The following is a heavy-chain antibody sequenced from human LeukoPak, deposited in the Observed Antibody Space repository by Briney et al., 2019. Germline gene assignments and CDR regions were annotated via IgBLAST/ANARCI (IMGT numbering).Heavy chain of an antibody. Sequence: PSETLSLTCAVYGGSFSGYYWSWIRQPPGKGLEWIGEINHSGSTNYNPSLKGRVTISVDTSKNQFSLKLSSVTAADTAVYYCARARKNSSGKLNWFDPWGQGTLVTVSS. V-gene: IGHV4-34*01. J-gene: IGHJ5*02. CDR1: GGSFSGYY. CDR3: ARARKNSSGKLNWFDP. CDR2: INHSGST. D-gene: IGHD6-19*01.